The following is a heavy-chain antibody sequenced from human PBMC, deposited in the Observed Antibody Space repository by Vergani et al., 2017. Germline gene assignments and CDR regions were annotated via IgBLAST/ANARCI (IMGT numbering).Heavy chain of an antibody. CDR1: GFTFSSYR. D-gene: IGHD1-20*01. J-gene: IGHJ4*02. CDR3: AREDTLTGMFDY. Sequence: EVQLVESGGGLVKPGGPLRLSCAASGFTFSSYRMNWVRQAPGKGLEWVSSISSRSSYISYADSVKGRFTISRDNAKNSLYLQMNSLRAEDTAVYYCAREDTLTGMFDYWGQGTLVTVSS. CDR2: ISSRSSYI. V-gene: IGHV3-21*01.